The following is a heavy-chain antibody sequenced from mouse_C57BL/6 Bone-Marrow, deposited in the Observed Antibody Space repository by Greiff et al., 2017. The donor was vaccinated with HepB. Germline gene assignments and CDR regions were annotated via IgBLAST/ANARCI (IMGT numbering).Heavy chain of an antibody. CDR2: IDPEDGET. CDR3: EGTTVVAHYYAMGY. CDR1: GFNIKDYY. V-gene: IGHV14-2*01. Sequence: EVQLQQSGAELVKPGASVKLSCTASGFNIKDYYMHWVKQRTEQGLEWIGRIDPEDGETKYAPQFQGKATITADTSSNTAYLQLSSLTSEDTAVYYCEGTTVVAHYYAMGYWGQGTSVTVAS. D-gene: IGHD1-1*01. J-gene: IGHJ4*01.